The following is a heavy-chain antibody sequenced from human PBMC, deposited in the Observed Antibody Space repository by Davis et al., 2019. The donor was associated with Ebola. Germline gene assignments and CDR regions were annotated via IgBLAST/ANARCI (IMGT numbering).Heavy chain of an antibody. V-gene: IGHV3-30-3*01. CDR2: ISYDGSNK. J-gene: IGHJ5*02. CDR3: AKGTTVTTRGWFDP. Sequence: GESLKISCAASGFTFSSYAMHWVRQAPGKGLEWVAVISYDGSNKYYADSVKGRFTISRDNSKNTLYLQMNSLRAEDTAVYYCAKGTTVTTRGWFDPWGQGTLVTVSS. CDR1: GFTFSSYA. D-gene: IGHD4-17*01.